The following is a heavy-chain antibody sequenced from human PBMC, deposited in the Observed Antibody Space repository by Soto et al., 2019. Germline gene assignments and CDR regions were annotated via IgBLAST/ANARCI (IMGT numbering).Heavy chain of an antibody. CDR3: VRGNCYNGVCRRLDP. V-gene: IGHV6-1*01. CDR1: GDSVSSNSAA. CDR2: TYYRSDWHN. Sequence: SQTLSLTCAISGDSVSSNSAAWNWFRQSPSRGLEWLGRTYYRSDWHNDYAVSVKSRITINPDTSKNQFSLQLNSVTPDDTAVYYSVRGNCYNGVCRRLDPCDQGSLGTVST. J-gene: IGHJ5*02. D-gene: IGHD2-8*01.